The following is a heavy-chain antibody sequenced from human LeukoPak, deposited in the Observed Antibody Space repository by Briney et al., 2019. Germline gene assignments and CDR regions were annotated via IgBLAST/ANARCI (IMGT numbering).Heavy chain of an antibody. D-gene: IGHD4-17*01. CDR2: INAGGGET. CDR1: GSTFSTYA. V-gene: IGHV3-23*01. Sequence: GGSLRLSCAASGSTFSTYAMTWVRQAAEKGLEWVSIINAGGGETYYADSVKGRFTISRDNSKNTLYLQMNSLRVEDTAVYYCGRDPNGDYFGAFEFWGQETLVTVSA. CDR3: GRDPNGDYFGAFEF. J-gene: IGHJ3*01.